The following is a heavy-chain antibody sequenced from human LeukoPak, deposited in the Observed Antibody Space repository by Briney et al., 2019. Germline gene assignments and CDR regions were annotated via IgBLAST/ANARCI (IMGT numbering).Heavy chain of an antibody. CDR1: GFTFSRNG. D-gene: IGHD4-17*01. CDR2: ISYDGSDK. CDR3: ARGGYWGDYVFDF. V-gene: IGHV3-30*03. Sequence: PGRSPRLSCAASGFTFSRNGMHWVRQAPGKGLEWVAAISYDGSDKWHADSVKGRFTISRDNSKHTLYLQMNSLRAEDTAVYYRARGGYWGDYVFDFWGPGTLVTVSS. J-gene: IGHJ4*02.